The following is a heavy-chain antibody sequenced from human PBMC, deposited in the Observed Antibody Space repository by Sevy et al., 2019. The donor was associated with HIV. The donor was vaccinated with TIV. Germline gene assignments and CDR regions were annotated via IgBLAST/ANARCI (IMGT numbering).Heavy chain of an antibody. V-gene: IGHV3-30-3*01. CDR3: ARDGHYTAMVERAPDY. J-gene: IGHJ4*02. D-gene: IGHD5-18*01. CDR1: GFTFSSYA. CDR2: ISYDGSNK. Sequence: GGSLRLSCAASGFTFSSYAMHWVRQAPGKGLEWVAVISYDGSNKYYADSVKGRFTISRDNSKNTLYLQMNSLRAEDTAVYYCARDGHYTAMVERAPDYWGQGTLVTVSS.